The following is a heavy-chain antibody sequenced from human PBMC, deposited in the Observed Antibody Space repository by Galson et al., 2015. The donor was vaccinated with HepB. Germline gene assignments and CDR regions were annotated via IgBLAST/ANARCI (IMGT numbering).Heavy chain of an antibody. D-gene: IGHD3-10*01. V-gene: IGHV3-15*01. J-gene: IGHJ4*02. CDR2: IYTKTDGGTT. CDR3: LLTPRDY. Sequence: SLRLSCAASGFTFNNAWMSWVRQAPGKGLEWVGRIYTKTDGGTTDYAAPVKGRFTLSRDDSKSPLYLHMISLKTEDTAVYYWLLTPRDYWGQGTLVNVSS. CDR1: GFTFNNAW.